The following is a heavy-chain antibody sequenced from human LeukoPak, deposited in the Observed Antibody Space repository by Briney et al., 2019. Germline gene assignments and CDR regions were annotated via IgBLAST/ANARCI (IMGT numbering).Heavy chain of an antibody. J-gene: IGHJ4*02. CDR2: INADSGGP. CDR3: ARDLSSTPNWEFDY. V-gene: IGHV1-2*06. CDR1: GYTFSGYL. D-gene: IGHD7-27*01. Sequence: VASVKVFCKASGYTFSGYLIHWVRQAAGQRLEWMGRINADSGGPEYPPNFQGRVTMTRDTSTSTASMELSRLTSDDTAVYYCARDLSSTPNWEFDYWGQGTLVTVSS.